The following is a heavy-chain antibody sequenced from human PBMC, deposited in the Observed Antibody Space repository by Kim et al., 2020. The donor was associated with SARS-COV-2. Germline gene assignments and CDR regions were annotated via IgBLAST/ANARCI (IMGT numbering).Heavy chain of an antibody. CDR2: IYHSGST. CDR1: GYSISSGYY. V-gene: IGHV4-38-2*02. J-gene: IGHJ5*02. Sequence: SETLSLTCTVSGYSISSGYYWAWIRQPPGKGLEWIGSIYHSGSTYYNPSLKSRVTTSVDTSKNQFSLNLTSVTAADTAVYYCARGLGGGLNWFDPWGQGTLVTVSS. CDR3: ARGLGGGLNWFDP. D-gene: IGHD7-27*01.